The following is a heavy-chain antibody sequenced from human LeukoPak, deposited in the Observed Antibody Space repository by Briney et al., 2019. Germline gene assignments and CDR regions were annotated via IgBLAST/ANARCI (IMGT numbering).Heavy chain of an antibody. CDR1: GGTFSSYA. V-gene: IGHV1-69*05. Sequence: SVKVSCKASGGTFSSYAISWVRHAPGQGLEWMGGIIPIFGTANYAQKFQGRVTIATDESTSTAYMELSSLRSEDTAVYYCATLRQQLVHDYWGQGTLVTVSS. J-gene: IGHJ4*02. D-gene: IGHD1-1*01. CDR3: ATLRQQLVHDY. CDR2: IIPIFGTA.